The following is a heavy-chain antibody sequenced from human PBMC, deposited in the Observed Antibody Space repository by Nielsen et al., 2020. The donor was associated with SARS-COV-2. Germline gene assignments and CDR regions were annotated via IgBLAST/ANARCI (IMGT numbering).Heavy chain of an antibody. CDR3: ANWGHAFDI. Sequence: SETLSLTCTVAGGSVSSSGHYWGWVRQPPGRGLEWIGSMYYNGYTYYNPSLKSRVTMSVDTSKNQFSLKMRSVTVADTAVYFCANWGHAFDIWGQGTMVTVSS. D-gene: IGHD3-16*01. CDR2: MYYNGYT. J-gene: IGHJ3*02. V-gene: IGHV4-39*01. CDR1: GGSVSSSGHY.